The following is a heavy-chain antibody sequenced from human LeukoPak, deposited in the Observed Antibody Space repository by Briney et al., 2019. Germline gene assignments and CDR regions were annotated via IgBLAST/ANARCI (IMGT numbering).Heavy chain of an antibody. CDR1: GLTFSSYG. D-gene: IGHD5-18*01. J-gene: IGHJ3*02. V-gene: IGHV3-23*01. CDR3: AREDTAMVNAFDI. CDR2: ISTTGGTT. Sequence: GGTLRLSCAASGLTFSSYGMSWVRQAPGRGLEWVSAISTTGGTTYYADSVRGRFTISRDNSRNTLYLQMNSLRAEDTAVYYCAREDTAMVNAFDIWGQGTMVTVSS.